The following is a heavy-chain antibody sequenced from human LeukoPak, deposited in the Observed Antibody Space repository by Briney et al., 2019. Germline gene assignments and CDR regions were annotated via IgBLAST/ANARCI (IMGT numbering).Heavy chain of an antibody. Sequence: TSETLSLTCIVSGGSISSSSYYWGWIRQPPGKGLEWIGSIYYSGSTYYNPSLKSRVTISVDTSKNQFSLKLSSVTAADTAVYYCARLRDYHYNYMDVWGKGTTVTISS. CDR1: GGSISSSSYY. V-gene: IGHV4-39*01. J-gene: IGHJ6*03. CDR3: ARLRDYHYNYMDV. CDR2: IYYSGST.